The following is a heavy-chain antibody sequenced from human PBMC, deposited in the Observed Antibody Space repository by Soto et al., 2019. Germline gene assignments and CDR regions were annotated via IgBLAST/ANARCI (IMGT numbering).Heavy chain of an antibody. CDR3: ARDRYIGIVGATSFDY. D-gene: IGHD1-26*01. Sequence: SVKVSCKASGGTFSSYAISWVRQAPGQGLEWMGGIIPIFGTANYAQKFQGRVTITADKSTSTAYMELSSLRSEDTAVYYCARDRYIGIVGATSFDYWGQGTLVTVSS. CDR1: GGTFSSYA. J-gene: IGHJ4*02. CDR2: IIPIFGTA. V-gene: IGHV1-69*06.